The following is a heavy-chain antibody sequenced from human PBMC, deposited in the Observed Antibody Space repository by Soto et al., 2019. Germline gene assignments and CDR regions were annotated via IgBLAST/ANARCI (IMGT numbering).Heavy chain of an antibody. J-gene: IGHJ2*01. CDR3: ATFNWYFDL. CDR2: IYYTGST. V-gene: IGHV4-59*01. Sequence: QVQLQESGPGLVKPSETLSLTCTVSGGSISSYYWSWIRQPPGKGLEWIGYIYYTGSTNYNPSLKXRXAXXVDTSKTQFSLQLSSVTAADTAVYYCATFNWYFDLWGRGTLVTVSS. CDR1: GGSISSYY.